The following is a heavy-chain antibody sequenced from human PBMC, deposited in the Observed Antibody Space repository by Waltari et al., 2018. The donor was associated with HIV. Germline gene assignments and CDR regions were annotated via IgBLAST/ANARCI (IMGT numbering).Heavy chain of an antibody. CDR1: GFTFRSYA. J-gene: IGHJ4*02. CDR2: ISYDGSNQ. D-gene: IGHD6-13*01. Sequence: QVQLVDAGGGVVQPGRSLRLACAAAGFTFRSYAMHWVRQTPGKGLEWVAVISYDGSNQYYGDSVKGRFTISRDNSKNTLYLQMNSLRAEDTAVYYCARGLTQQQPPFFDYWGQGTLVTVSS. V-gene: IGHV3-30-3*01. CDR3: ARGLTQQQPPFFDY.